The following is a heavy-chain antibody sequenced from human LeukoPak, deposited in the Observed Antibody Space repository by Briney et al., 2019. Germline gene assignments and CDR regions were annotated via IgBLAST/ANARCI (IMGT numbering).Heavy chain of an antibody. CDR1: GFTFSSYW. Sequence: GGSLRLSCAASGFTFSSYWVSWVRQAPGKGLEWVANIKQDGSEKYYVDSVKGRFTISRDNAKNSLYLQMNSLRAEDTAVYYCARDQRYCSSSSCPWEPFDYWGQGTLVTVSS. D-gene: IGHD2-2*01. CDR3: ARDQRYCSSSSCPWEPFDY. CDR2: IKQDGSEK. J-gene: IGHJ4*02. V-gene: IGHV3-7*05.